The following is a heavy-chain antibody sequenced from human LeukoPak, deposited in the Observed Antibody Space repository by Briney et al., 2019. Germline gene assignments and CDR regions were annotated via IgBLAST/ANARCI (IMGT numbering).Heavy chain of an antibody. CDR3: ARGSTPVYYYMDV. CDR2: IRYDGNNK. CDR1: GFSFNNYG. D-gene: IGHD1-26*01. Sequence: GGSLRLSCAASGFSFNNYGMHWVRQAPGKGLEWVAFIRYDGNNKYYADSVKGRFTISRDNSKHMLYLQMNSLRAEDTAVYFCARGSTPVYYYMDVWGKGTTVTISS. J-gene: IGHJ6*03. V-gene: IGHV3-30*02.